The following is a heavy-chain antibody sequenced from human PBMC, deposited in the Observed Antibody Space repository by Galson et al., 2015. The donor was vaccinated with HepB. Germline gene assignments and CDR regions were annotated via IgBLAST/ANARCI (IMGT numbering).Heavy chain of an antibody. V-gene: IGHV3-48*02. Sequence: SLRLSCAAAGFTLSSHSMKWVRQAPGKGLEWVSYISSSSSTIYYADSVKGRFTISRDNAQNSLYLQMHSLRDEDTAVYYCARDDYGDYMAFDYWGQGTLVTVSS. CDR3: ARDDYGDYMAFDY. J-gene: IGHJ4*02. D-gene: IGHD4-17*01. CDR2: ISSSSSTI. CDR1: GFTLSSHS.